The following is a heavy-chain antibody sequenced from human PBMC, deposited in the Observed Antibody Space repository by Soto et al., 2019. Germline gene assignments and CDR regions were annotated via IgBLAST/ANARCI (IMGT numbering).Heavy chain of an antibody. CDR3: ARRPYSSGPYYFDY. D-gene: IGHD6-19*01. J-gene: IGHJ4*02. V-gene: IGHV4-34*01. Sequence: PSETLSLTCAVYGGSFSGYYWSWIRQPPGKGLEWIGEINHSGSTNYNPSLKSRVTISVDTSKNQFSLKLSSVTAADTAVYYCARRPYSSGPYYFDYWGQGTLVTVSS. CDR1: GGSFSGYY. CDR2: INHSGST.